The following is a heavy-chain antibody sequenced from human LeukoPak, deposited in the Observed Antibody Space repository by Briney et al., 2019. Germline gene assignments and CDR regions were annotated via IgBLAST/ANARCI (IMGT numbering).Heavy chain of an antibody. J-gene: IGHJ5*02. CDR2: IIPIFGTA. Sequence: SVKVSCKASGGTFSSYAISWVRQAPGQGLEWMGGIIPIFGTANYAQKFQGRVTITADESTSTAYMELSGLRSEDTAVYYCARDQDFWSGYYRYNWFDPWGQGTLVTVSS. CDR3: ARDQDFWSGYYRYNWFDP. D-gene: IGHD3-3*01. CDR1: GGTFSSYA. V-gene: IGHV1-69*13.